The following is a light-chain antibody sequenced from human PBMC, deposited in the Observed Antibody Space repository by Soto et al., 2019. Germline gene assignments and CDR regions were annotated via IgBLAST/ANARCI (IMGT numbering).Light chain of an antibody. CDR2: GDT. Sequence: QSVLTQPPSVSGAPGQRITISCTGSNSNIGANYDVHWYQQFPGKAPKLLIYGDTNRPSGVPGRFSGSKSGTSASLAITGLQAEYEADYYCQSYDSSLNGSVVFGGGTKLTVL. CDR1: NSNIGANYD. J-gene: IGLJ2*01. CDR3: QSYDSSLNGSVV. V-gene: IGLV1-40*01.